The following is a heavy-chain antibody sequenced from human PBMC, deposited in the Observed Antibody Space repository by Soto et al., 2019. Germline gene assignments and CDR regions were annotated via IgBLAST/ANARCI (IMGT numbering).Heavy chain of an antibody. V-gene: IGHV3-66*01. J-gene: IGHJ4*02. CDR1: GFTVSSNY. D-gene: IGHD5-12*01. CDR3: ASGFSGYDDYFDY. CDR2: IYSGGST. Sequence: GGSLRLSCAASGFTVSSNYMSWVRQAPGKGLGWVSVIYSGGSTYYADSVKGRFTISRDNSKNTLYLQMNSLRGEETAVYYCASGFSGYDDYFDYWGQGTLVTVSS.